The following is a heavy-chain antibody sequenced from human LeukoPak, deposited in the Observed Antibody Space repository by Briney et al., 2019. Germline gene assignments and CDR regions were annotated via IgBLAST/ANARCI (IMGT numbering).Heavy chain of an antibody. CDR3: ARERMVRGVPIFDDY. CDR1: GDSISSSSSY. D-gene: IGHD3-10*01. V-gene: IGHV4-39*07. CDR2: IYYSGYA. J-gene: IGHJ4*02. Sequence: SETLSLTCNVSGDSISSSSSYWGWIRQPPGKGLEWIGSIYYSGYAYYNPSLKSRVTISIDTSKNQFSLKLSSVTAADTAVYYCARERMVRGVPIFDDYWGQGTLVTVSS.